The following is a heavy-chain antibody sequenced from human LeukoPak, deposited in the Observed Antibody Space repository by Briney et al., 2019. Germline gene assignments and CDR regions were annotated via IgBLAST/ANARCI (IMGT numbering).Heavy chain of an antibody. CDR1: GGSFSGYY. CDR3: ARVVDYYYYYYMDV. V-gene: IGHV4-59*01. Sequence: SSETLSLTCAVYGGSFSGYYWSWIRQPPGKGLEWIGYIYYSGSINYNPSLKSRVTISVDTSKNQFSLKLSSVTAADTAVYYCARVVDYYYYYYMDVWGKGTTVTVSS. J-gene: IGHJ6*03. CDR2: IYYSGSI.